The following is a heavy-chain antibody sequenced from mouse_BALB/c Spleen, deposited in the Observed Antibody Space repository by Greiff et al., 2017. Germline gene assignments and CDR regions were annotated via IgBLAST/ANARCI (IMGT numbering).Heavy chain of an antibody. CDR3: ARGRSLTGYFDV. V-gene: IGHV5-6-5*01. J-gene: IGHJ1*01. Sequence: EVQLVESGGGLVKPGGSLKLSCAASGFTFSSYAMSWVRQTPEKRLEWVASISSGGSTYYPDSVKGRFTISRDNARNNLYLQMSSLRSEDTAVYYCARGRSLTGYFDVWGAGTTVTVSS. CDR2: ISSGGST. CDR1: GFTFSSYA.